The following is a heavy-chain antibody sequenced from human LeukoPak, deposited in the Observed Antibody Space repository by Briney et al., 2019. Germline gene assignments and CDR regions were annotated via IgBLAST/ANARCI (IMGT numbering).Heavy chain of an antibody. CDR1: GGSISSSSYY. V-gene: IGHV4-39*01. CDR3: ARLGLLRIAFDI. J-gene: IGHJ3*02. D-gene: IGHD2-15*01. CDR2: IYYSGST. Sequence: SETLSLTCTVSGGSISSSSYYWGWIRQPPGKGLEWIGSIYYSGSTYYNPSLNSRVTISVDTSKNQFSLKLSPVTAADTAVYYCARLGLLRIAFDIWGQGTMVTVSS.